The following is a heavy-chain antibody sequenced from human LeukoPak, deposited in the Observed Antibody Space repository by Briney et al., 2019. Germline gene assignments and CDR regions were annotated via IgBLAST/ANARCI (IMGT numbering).Heavy chain of an antibody. CDR1: GGSISSYY. CDR2: IYNSGST. V-gene: IGHV4-59*08. Sequence: AETLSLTCTVSGGSISSYYWNWIRQPPGKGLEWIGYIYNSGSTNYNPSLKRRVTISVETSKNQFSLKLSSVTAADTAVYYCARSIAVTINYCYYGMDGWGQGRTVTVSS. D-gene: IGHD6-19*01. CDR3: ARSIAVTINYCYYGMDG. J-gene: IGHJ6*01.